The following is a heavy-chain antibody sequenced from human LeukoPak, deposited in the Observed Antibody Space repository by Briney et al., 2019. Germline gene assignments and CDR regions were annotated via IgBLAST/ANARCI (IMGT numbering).Heavy chain of an antibody. J-gene: IGHJ4*02. Sequence: GGSLSLSCAASGFTFSIYTMHWVRQAPGKGLESVSAIGSNGGSTYYANSVKGRFTIPRDNSKNTLHLQMGSLRDEDMAVYYCARETTGTFDYWGQGTLVTVSS. V-gene: IGHV3-64*01. CDR2: IGSNGGST. CDR3: ARETTGTFDY. D-gene: IGHD4-17*01. CDR1: GFTFSIYT.